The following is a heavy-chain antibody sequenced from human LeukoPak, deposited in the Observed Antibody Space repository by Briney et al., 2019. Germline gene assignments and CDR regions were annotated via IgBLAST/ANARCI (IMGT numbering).Heavy chain of an antibody. CDR2: ISSSSSYI. D-gene: IGHD3-3*01. CDR3: ARGPWGFLEWYYFDY. CDR1: GFTFSSYS. J-gene: IGHJ4*02. Sequence: PGGSLRLSCAASGFTFSSYSMNWVRQAPGKGLEWVSSISSSSSYIYYADSVKGRFTISRDNAKNSLYLQMNSLRAEDTAVYYCARGPWGFLEWYYFDYWGQGTLVTVSS. V-gene: IGHV3-21*01.